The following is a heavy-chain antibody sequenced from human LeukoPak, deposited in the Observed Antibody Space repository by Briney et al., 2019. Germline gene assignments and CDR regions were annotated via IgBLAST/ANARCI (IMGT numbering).Heavy chain of an antibody. D-gene: IGHD1-26*01. CDR1: GYSFTSYW. CDR3: ARESESYYRAFDI. V-gene: IGHV5-51*01. CDR2: IYPGDSDT. J-gene: IGHJ3*02. Sequence: GESLKISCQGSGYSFTSYWIGWVRQMPGKGLEWMGIIYPGDSDTRYSTSFQGQVTISADKSISTAYLQWSSLKASDTAMYYCARESESYYRAFDIWGQGTMVTVSS.